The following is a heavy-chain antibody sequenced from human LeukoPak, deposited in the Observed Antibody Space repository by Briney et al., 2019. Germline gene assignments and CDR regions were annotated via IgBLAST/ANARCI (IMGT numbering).Heavy chain of an antibody. V-gene: IGHV3-23*01. CDR2: ISGSGGST. D-gene: IGHD3-9*01. J-gene: IGHJ4*02. CDR3: AKDRYFDWLSYSPYYFDY. Sequence: GGSLRLSCAASGFTFSSYAMSWVRQAPEKGLEWVSAISGSGGSTYYADSVKGRFTISRDNSKNTLYLQMNSLRAEDTAVYYCAKDRYFDWLSYSPYYFDYWGQGTLVTVSS. CDR1: GFTFSSYA.